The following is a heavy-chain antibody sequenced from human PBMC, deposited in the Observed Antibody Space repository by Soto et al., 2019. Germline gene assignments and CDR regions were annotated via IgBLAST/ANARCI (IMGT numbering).Heavy chain of an antibody. V-gene: IGHV4-39*01. CDR2: IYYSGST. D-gene: IGHD2-21*02. CDR3: ARQRNSVVTQAYFDV. Sequence: SETLAVTCIFTGDSISIRSYYWGWIRQPPGKGLEWIGSIYYSGSTYNNPSLRSRVSMSIDTSKDQFSLKLKSVTAADTDLYFCARQRNSVVTQAYFDVWGPGSLVTVS. J-gene: IGHJ4*02. CDR1: GDSISIRSYY.